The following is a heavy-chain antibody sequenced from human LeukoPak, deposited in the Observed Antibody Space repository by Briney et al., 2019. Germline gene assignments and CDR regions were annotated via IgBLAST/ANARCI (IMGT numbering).Heavy chain of an antibody. CDR3: ARDPEHYGSGSYLDY. CDR1: GFPFSNYW. D-gene: IGHD3-10*01. CDR2: VNSDGSTT. Sequence: GGSLRLSRAASGFPFSNYWMHWVRQAPGKGLVWVSRVNSDGSTTNYADSVKGRFTISRDNAENTLYMRMNSLRPEDTAVYYCARDPEHYGSGSYLDYWGQGSLVTVSS. V-gene: IGHV3-74*01. J-gene: IGHJ4*02.